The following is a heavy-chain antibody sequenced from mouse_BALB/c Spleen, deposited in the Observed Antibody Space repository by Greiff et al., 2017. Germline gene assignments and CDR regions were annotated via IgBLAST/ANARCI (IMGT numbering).Heavy chain of an antibody. CDR1: GYTFTSYY. J-gene: IGHJ4*01. D-gene: IGHD2-1*01. CDR2: INPSNGGT. V-gene: IGHV1S81*02. Sequence: QVQLQQSGADLVKPGASVKLSCKASGYTFTSYYMYWVKQRPGQGLEWIGEINPSNGGTNFNEKFKSKATLTVDKSSSTAYMQLSSLTSEDSAVYYCTRIGNYGTEGYYAMDYWGQGTSVTVSS. CDR3: TRIGNYGTEGYYAMDY.